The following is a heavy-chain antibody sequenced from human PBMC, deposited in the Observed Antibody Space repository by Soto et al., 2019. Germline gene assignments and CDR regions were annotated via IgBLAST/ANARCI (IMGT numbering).Heavy chain of an antibody. V-gene: IGHV3-30*18. CDR2: ISYDGSNK. Sequence: QVQLVESGGGVVQPGRSLRLSCAASGFTFSSYGMHWVRQAPGKGLEWVAVISYDGSNKYYADSVKGRFTISRDNSKNTLYLQMNSLRAEDTDVYYCAKDRLGPYSSDHYGMDVWGQGTTVTVSS. J-gene: IGHJ6*02. CDR1: GFTFSSYG. CDR3: AKDRLGPYSSDHYGMDV. D-gene: IGHD6-19*01.